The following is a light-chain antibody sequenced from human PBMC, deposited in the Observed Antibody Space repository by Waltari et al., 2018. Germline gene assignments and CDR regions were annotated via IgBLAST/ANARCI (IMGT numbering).Light chain of an antibody. CDR1: SSDVGGYNY. CDR3: SSYRTTNTWV. J-gene: IGLJ3*02. V-gene: IGLV2-14*01. Sequence: QSALTQPASVSGSPGQSITIPCTGTSSDVGGYNYVSWYQQRPGKAPKLIIYEVNNRPSGVSNRLSGSKSGHTASLTISGLQPEDEADYYCSSYRTTNTWVFGGGTKLTVL. CDR2: EVN.